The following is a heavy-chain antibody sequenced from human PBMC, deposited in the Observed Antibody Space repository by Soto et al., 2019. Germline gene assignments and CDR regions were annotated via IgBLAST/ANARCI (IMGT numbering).Heavy chain of an antibody. V-gene: IGHV4-31*03. CDR1: GGSNSRGGYY. J-gene: IGHJ3*02. D-gene: IGHD4-17*01. CDR3: ARWGAGGDDAFDI. CDR2: IYYSGST. Sequence: QVQLQEAGPGLVKPSQTLSLTCTVSGGSNSRGGYYWSWIRQHPGKGLEWIGYIYYSGSTYYNPSLKSRVTISVATSKNQFSLKLSSGTAADTAVYYCARWGAGGDDAFDIWGQGTMGTVSA.